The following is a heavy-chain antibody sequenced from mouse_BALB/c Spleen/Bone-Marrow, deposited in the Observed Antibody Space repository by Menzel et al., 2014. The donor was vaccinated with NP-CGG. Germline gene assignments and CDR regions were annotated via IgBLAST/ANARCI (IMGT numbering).Heavy chain of an antibody. CDR1: GYSITSGYY. D-gene: IGHD2-4*01. Sequence: LQESGPGLVKPSQSLSLSCSVTGYSITSGYYWNWIRQFPGNKLEWMGYISYGGNNDYNPSLKNRISITRDTSKNQFFLNLNSLTSADTATYYCTRGEITRYFDVWGAGSTIIISS. J-gene: IGHJ1*01. V-gene: IGHV3-6*02. CDR2: ISYGGNN. CDR3: TRGEITRYFDV.